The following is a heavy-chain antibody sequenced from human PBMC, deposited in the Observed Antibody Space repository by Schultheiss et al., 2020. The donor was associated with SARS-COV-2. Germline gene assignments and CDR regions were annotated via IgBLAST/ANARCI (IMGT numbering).Heavy chain of an antibody. J-gene: IGHJ6*02. CDR1: GFTFSSYD. V-gene: IGHV3-23*01. D-gene: IGHD4-17*01. CDR3: ASASRDYGDYYGMDV. Sequence: GGSLRLSCAASGFTFSSYDMHWVRQATGKGLEWVSAISGSGGSTYYADSVKGRFTISRDNSKNTLYLQMNSLRAEDTAVYYCASASRDYGDYYGMDVWGQGTTVTVAS. CDR2: ISGSGGST.